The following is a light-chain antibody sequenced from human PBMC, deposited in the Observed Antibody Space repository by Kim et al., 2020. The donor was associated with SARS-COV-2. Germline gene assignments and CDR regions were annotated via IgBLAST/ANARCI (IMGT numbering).Light chain of an antibody. CDR1: QSVSSNY. CDR2: GVS. CDR3: QQYSSLPRT. V-gene: IGKV3-20*01. Sequence: EIVLTQSPGTLSLSPGERATLSCRASQSVSSNYLAWYQQKPGQAPRLLIYGVSIRATGIPHRFGGSGSGTDFTLTISRLEPEDFAVYYCQQYSSLPRTFGQGTKVDIK. J-gene: IGKJ1*01.